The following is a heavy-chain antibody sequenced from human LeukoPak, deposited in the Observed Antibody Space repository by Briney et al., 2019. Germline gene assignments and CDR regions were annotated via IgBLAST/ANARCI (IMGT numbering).Heavy chain of an antibody. Sequence: GGSLRLSCAASGFTFSSYAMHWVRQAPGKGLEWVAVISYDGSNKYYADSVKGRFTISRDNSKNTLYLQMNSLRAEDTAVYYCARASTEPPYYGMDVWGQGTTVTVSS. J-gene: IGHJ6*02. D-gene: IGHD1-1*01. V-gene: IGHV3-30-3*01. CDR3: ARASTEPPYYGMDV. CDR2: ISYDGSNK. CDR1: GFTFSSYA.